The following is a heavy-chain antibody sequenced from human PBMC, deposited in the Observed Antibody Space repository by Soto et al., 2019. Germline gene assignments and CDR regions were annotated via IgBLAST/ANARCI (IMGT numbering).Heavy chain of an antibody. D-gene: IGHD3-22*01. CDR3: ANYDNRNYRFFDY. CDR1: GGTFSSYA. V-gene: IGHV1-69*01. J-gene: IGHJ4*02. Sequence: SVKVSCKAAGGTFSSYAISWGRQAPGQGLEWMGGIIPIFATANYAQKFQGRVTITADESTSTAYMELSSLRSEDTAVYYCANYDNRNYRFFDYWGQGTLVTVSS. CDR2: IIPIFATA.